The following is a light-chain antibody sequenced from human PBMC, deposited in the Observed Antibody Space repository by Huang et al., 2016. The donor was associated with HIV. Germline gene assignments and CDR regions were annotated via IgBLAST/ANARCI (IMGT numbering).Light chain of an antibody. CDR1: QSIGSN. J-gene: IGKJ4*01. Sequence: EVVMTQSPNTLSVSPGERATLSCRASQSIGSNLAWYQQKPGQAPRLLIYRASARAASVPARFSGSGSGTEFTLTISSLQSEDVAIYYCQQYNNWPPLTFGGGTKVEI. CDR3: QQYNNWPPLT. CDR2: RAS. V-gene: IGKV3-15*01.